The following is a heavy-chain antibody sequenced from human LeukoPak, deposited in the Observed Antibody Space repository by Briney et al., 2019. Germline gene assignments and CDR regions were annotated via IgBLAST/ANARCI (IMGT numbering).Heavy chain of an antibody. CDR2: IYYSGST. D-gene: IGHD2-2*01. Sequence: PSETLSLTCTVSGGSISSYYWSWIRQPLGKGLEWIGYIYYSGSTNYNPSLKSRVTISVDTSKNQFSPKLSSVTAADTAVYYCARDLGCSSTSCPSWFDPWGQGTLVTVSS. CDR1: GGSISSYY. J-gene: IGHJ5*02. CDR3: ARDLGCSSTSCPSWFDP. V-gene: IGHV4-59*01.